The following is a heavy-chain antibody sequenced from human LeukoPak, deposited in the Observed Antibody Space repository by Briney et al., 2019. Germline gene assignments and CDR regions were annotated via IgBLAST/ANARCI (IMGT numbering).Heavy chain of an antibody. CDR2: IYYSGST. D-gene: IGHD3-10*01. Sequence: SETLSLTCTVSGSSISTYYWSWIRQPPGKGLEWIGYIYYSGSTNYNPSLKSRVTISVDTSKNQFSLKLSSVTAADTAVYYCASAVREGDLDYWGQGTLVTVSS. J-gene: IGHJ4*02. CDR3: ASAVREGDLDY. V-gene: IGHV4-59*01. CDR1: GSSISTYY.